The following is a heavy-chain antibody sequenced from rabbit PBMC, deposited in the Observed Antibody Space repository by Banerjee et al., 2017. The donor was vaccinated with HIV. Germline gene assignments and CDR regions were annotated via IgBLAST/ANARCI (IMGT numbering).Heavy chain of an antibody. J-gene: IGHJ4*01. Sequence: QSLAESGGDLVKPGASLTLTCTASGIDFSSYYYMCWVRQAPGKGLEWIGCIYNGDGSTWYASWAKGRFTISKTSSTTVTLKMTSLTAADTATYFCARSAGNSGDTYYFNLWGPGTLVTVS. CDR1: GIDFSSYYY. V-gene: IGHV1S40*01. CDR2: IYNGDGST. D-gene: IGHD8-1*01. CDR3: ARSAGNSGDTYYFNL.